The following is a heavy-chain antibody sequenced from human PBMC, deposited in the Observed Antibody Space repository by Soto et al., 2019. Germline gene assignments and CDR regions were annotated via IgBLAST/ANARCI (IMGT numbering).Heavy chain of an antibody. CDR1: GGSISSSSYY. Sequence: QLQLQESGPGLVKPSETLSLTCTVSGGSISSSSYYWGWIRQPPGKGLEWIGSIYYSGSTYYNPSLKSRVTISVDTSKNQFSLKLSSVTAADTAVYYCARQQGYSSGWYVVDAFDIWGQGTMVTVSS. J-gene: IGHJ3*02. CDR3: ARQQGYSSGWYVVDAFDI. D-gene: IGHD6-19*01. V-gene: IGHV4-39*01. CDR2: IYYSGST.